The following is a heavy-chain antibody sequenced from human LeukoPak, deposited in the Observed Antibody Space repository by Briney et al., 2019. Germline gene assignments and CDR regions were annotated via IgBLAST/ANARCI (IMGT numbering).Heavy chain of an antibody. J-gene: IGHJ4*02. Sequence: ASVKVSCKASGYTFTSYGISWVRQAPGQGLEWMGWISAYNGNTNYAQKLQGRVTMTTDTSTSTAYMELRSLRFDDTAVYYCARDDWLGYCSGGSCLVDYWGQGTLVTVSS. CDR2: ISAYNGNT. V-gene: IGHV1-18*01. CDR1: GYTFTSYG. CDR3: ARDDWLGYCSGGSCLVDY. D-gene: IGHD2-15*01.